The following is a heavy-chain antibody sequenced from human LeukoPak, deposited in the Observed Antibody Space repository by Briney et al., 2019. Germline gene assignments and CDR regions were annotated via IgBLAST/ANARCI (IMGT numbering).Heavy chain of an antibody. CDR1: GASITSSNYY. CDR2: MYYRGNM. D-gene: IGHD3-9*01. V-gene: IGHV4-39*01. Sequence: SETLSLTCTVSGASITSSNYYWGWIRQPPGKGLEWMGSMYYRGNMYYNPSLKSRVSISVDTSKNQFSLRLSSVTAADTAVYYCATVLTGYVQDALDIWGQGTMVAVSS. J-gene: IGHJ3*02. CDR3: ATVLTGYVQDALDI.